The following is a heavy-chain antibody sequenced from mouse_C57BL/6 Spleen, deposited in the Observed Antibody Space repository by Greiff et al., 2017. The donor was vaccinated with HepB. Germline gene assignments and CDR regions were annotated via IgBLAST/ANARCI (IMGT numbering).Heavy chain of an antibody. Sequence: LEESGPELVKPGASVKISCKASGYAFSSSWMNWVKQRPGKGLEWIGRIYPGDGDTNYNGKFKGKATLTADKSSSTAYMQLSSLTSEDSAVYFCARRGTAQASWFAYWGQGTLVTVSA. CDR1: GYAFSSSW. V-gene: IGHV1-82*01. J-gene: IGHJ3*01. CDR3: ARRGTAQASWFAY. CDR2: IYPGDGDT. D-gene: IGHD3-2*02.